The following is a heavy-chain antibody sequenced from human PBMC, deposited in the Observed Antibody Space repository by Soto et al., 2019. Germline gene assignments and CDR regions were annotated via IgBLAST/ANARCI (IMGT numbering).Heavy chain of an antibody. Sequence: EVQLVESGGGLVQPGGSLRLSCAASGFTVSSNYMSWVRQAPGKGLEWVSVIYSGDSTYYADSVKGRFTISRDNSKNTRYLQMNSLRAEDTAVYCCAREGRTLYGMDVGGQGTTVTASS. CDR3: AREGRTLYGMDV. V-gene: IGHV3-66*01. CDR2: IYSGDST. CDR1: GFTVSSNY. J-gene: IGHJ6*02. D-gene: IGHD3-10*01.